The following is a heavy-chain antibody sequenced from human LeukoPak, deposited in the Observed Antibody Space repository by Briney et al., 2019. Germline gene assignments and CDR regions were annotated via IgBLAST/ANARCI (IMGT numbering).Heavy chain of an antibody. J-gene: IGHJ3*02. CDR2: IYYSGST. V-gene: IGHV4-59*12. CDR1: GGSISSYY. Sequence: SETLSLTCTVSGGSISSYYWSWIRQPPGKGLEWIGYIYYSGSTNYNPSLKSRVTISVDTSKNQFSLKLSSVTAADTAVYYCARRGLIAARRGAFDIWGQGTMVTVSS. D-gene: IGHD6-6*01. CDR3: ARRGLIAARRGAFDI.